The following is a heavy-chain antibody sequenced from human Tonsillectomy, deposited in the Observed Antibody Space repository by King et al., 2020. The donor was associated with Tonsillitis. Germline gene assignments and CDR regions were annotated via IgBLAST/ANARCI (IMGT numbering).Heavy chain of an antibody. CDR2: IYPGDSDT. J-gene: IGHJ5*02. CDR3: ARHKGQSYSSSLNWFDP. CDR1: GYSFTSYW. V-gene: IGHV5-51*01. D-gene: IGHD6-13*01. Sequence: QLVQSGAEVKKPGESLKISCKGSGYSFTSYWIGWVRQMPGKGLEWMGIIYPGDSDTRYSPTFQGQVTISADKSISTAYLQWSSLKASDTAMYYCARHKGQSYSSSLNWFDPWGQGTLVTVSS.